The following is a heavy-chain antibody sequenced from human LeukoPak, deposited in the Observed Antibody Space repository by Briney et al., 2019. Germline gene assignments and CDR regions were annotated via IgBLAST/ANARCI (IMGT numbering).Heavy chain of an antibody. V-gene: IGHV3-30*03. Sequence: GGSLRLSCAASGFTFSNYGLHWVRQAPGKGLEWVAFISYDGGNKYYADSVKGRFTISRDNSKNTLYLQMNSLRAEDTAVYYCATDFGVSMARGGKEWGQGTLVTVSS. CDR1: GFTFSNYG. D-gene: IGHD3-10*01. J-gene: IGHJ4*02. CDR3: ATDFGVSMARGGKE. CDR2: ISYDGGNK.